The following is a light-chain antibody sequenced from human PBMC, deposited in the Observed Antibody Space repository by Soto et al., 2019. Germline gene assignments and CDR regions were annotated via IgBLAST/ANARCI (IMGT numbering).Light chain of an antibody. Sequence: DIVMTQSPDSLAVSLCERATINCKSSQSVLYSSNNKNYLVWYQQKPGQPPKLLIYWASTRESGVPERFSGSGSGTDFTLTISSLQAEDVEVYYCQQYYSNPLTFGGGTKVDIK. V-gene: IGKV4-1*01. CDR1: QSVLYSSNNKNY. CDR3: QQYYSNPLT. CDR2: WAS. J-gene: IGKJ4*01.